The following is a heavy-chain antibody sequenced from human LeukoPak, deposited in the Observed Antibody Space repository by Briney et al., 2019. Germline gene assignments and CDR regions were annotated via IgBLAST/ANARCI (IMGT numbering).Heavy chain of an antibody. CDR3: ARARYYDSSGYCLAFDT. V-gene: IGHV4-39*07. Sequence: SETLSLTCTVSGGSISSSSYYWGWIRQPPGKGLEWIGSIYYSGSTYYNPSLKSRVTISVDTSKNQFSLKLTSVPAAETAFYYWARARYYDSSGYCLAFDTWGQGTMVT. J-gene: IGHJ3*02. D-gene: IGHD3-22*01. CDR1: GGSISSSSYY. CDR2: IYYSGST.